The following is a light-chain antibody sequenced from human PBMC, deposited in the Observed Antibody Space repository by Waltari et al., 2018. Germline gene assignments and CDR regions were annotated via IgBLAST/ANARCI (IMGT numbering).Light chain of an antibody. CDR2: KAS. Sequence: DIQMTQSPSTLSASVGDGVTITCRASQSISNYLAWYQQKPGKAPNLLIYKASILKSGVSSRFSGSGSGTQFTLTISSLQPGDFATYFCQQYNTYSSFGQGTKLEIK. J-gene: IGKJ2*01. CDR1: QSISNY. V-gene: IGKV1-5*03. CDR3: QQYNTYSS.